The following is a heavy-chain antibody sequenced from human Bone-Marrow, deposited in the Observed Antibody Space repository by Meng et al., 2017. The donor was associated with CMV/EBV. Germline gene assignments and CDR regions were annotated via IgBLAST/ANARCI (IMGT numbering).Heavy chain of an antibody. CDR2: IKQDGSDK. V-gene: IGHV3-7*01. D-gene: IGHD2-21*01. J-gene: IGHJ3*02. CDR1: GFTFSRYW. Sequence: GGSLRLSCAASGFTFSRYWMSWVRQAPGKGLEWVANIKQDGSDKDYVDSVKGRFTISRDNAKNSLYLQLESLRVEDTGVYYCARVFAREGSAFNAFGIWGQGTMVTVSS. CDR3: ARVFAREGSAFNAFGI.